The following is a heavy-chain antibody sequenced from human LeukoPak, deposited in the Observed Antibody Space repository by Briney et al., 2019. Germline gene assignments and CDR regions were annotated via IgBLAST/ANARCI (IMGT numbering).Heavy chain of an antibody. CDR2: ISWNSGST. D-gene: IGHD6-6*01. Sequence: PGRSLRLSCAASGFTCDDYAMHWVRQAPGKGLEWVSGISWNSGSTGFTLSRDNAKNSLYLQMNSLRAEDTAVYYCARIPRIAAPHWWGQGTLVTVSS. J-gene: IGHJ4*02. CDR3: ARIPRIAAPHW. V-gene: IGHV3-9*01. CDR1: GFTCDDYA.